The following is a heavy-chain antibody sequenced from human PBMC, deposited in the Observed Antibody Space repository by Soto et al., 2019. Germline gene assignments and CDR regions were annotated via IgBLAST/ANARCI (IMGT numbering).Heavy chain of an antibody. V-gene: IGHV6-1*01. D-gene: IGHD3-3*01. CDR2: TYHRSKWYN. CDR3: TRGNFKNWFDP. CDR1: GDSVSSDSVA. Sequence: SQTLSLTCAISGDSVSSDSVAWNCIIQSPSRGLEYLGRTYHRSKWYNDYAVSVKSRISINPDTSKNQFSLQLNSVTPEDTAVYYCTRGNFKNWFDPWGQGTLVTVSS. J-gene: IGHJ5*02.